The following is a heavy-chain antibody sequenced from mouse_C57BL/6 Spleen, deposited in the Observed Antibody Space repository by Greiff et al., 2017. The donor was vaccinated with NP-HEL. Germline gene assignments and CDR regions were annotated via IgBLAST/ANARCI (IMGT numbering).Heavy chain of an antibody. CDR1: GYTFTDYY. Sequence: VQLQQSGPELVKPGASVKISCKASGYTFTDYYMNWVKQSHGKSLEWIGDINPNNGGTSYNQKFKGKATLTVDKSSSTAYMELRSLTSEDSAVYYCARSGGLLPYYAMDYWGQGTSVTVSS. J-gene: IGHJ4*01. CDR3: ARSGGLLPYYAMDY. V-gene: IGHV1-26*01. D-gene: IGHD2-3*01. CDR2: INPNNGGT.